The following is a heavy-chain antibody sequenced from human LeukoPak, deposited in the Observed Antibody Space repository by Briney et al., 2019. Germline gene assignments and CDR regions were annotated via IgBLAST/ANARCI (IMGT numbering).Heavy chain of an antibody. CDR1: GFTFSSYA. Sequence: GGSLRLSCAASGFTFSSYAMSWVRQAPGKGLEWVSAISGSGGTTFYADSVKGRFTISRDNSKNTLYLQVNSLRAADTAVYYCARDSSPGYYDYVWGTYPRYWGLGTLVTVSS. CDR3: ARDSSPGYYDYVWGTYPRY. CDR2: ISGSGGTT. J-gene: IGHJ4*02. V-gene: IGHV3-23*01. D-gene: IGHD3-16*02.